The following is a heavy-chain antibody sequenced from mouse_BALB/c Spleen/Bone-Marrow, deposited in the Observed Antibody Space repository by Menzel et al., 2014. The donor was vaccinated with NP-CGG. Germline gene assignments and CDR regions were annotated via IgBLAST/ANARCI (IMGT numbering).Heavy chain of an antibody. CDR2: IYPSDSYT. CDR1: GYTFTSYW. J-gene: IGHJ4*01. V-gene: IGHV1-69*02. D-gene: IGHD2-10*02. Sequence: VQLQQSGVELVRPGASVKVSCKASGYTFTSYWINWVKQRPGQGLEWIGNIYPSDSYTNYNQNFKDKATLTVDKSSSTAYMQLSSPTSEDSAVYYCTRQYGNYYAMDYWGQGTSVTVSS. CDR3: TRQYGNYYAMDY.